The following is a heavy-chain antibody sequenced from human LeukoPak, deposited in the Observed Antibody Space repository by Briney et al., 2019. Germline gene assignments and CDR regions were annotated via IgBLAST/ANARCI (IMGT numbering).Heavy chain of an antibody. V-gene: IGHV4-59*01. CDR3: ARDAANRDYYDSSGVFDY. CDR1: GGSISSYY. D-gene: IGHD3-22*01. Sequence: SETLSLTCTVSGGSISSYYWSWIRQPPGKGLEWIGYIYYSGSTNYNPSLKSRVTISVDTSKNQFSLKLSSVTAADTAVYYCARDAANRDYYDSSGVFDYWGQGTLVTVSS. CDR2: IYYSGST. J-gene: IGHJ4*02.